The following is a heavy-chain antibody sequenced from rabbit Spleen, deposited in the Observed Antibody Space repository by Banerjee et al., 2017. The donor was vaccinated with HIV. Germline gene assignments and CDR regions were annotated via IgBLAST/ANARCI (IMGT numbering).Heavy chain of an antibody. J-gene: IGHJ4*01. CDR3: ARDAGRGDYIDGVFNL. CDR1: GFFFSSGYD. Sequence: QEQLVESGGGLVKPGASLTLTCKASGFFFSSGYDMCWVRQAPGKGLEWIGTIYIGGGSKWYASWAKGRFTVSKTSSTTVTLQMTSLTVADTATYFCARDAGRGDYIDGVFNLWGPGTLVTVS. V-gene: IGHV1S45*01. D-gene: IGHD8-1*01. CDR2: IYIGGGSK.